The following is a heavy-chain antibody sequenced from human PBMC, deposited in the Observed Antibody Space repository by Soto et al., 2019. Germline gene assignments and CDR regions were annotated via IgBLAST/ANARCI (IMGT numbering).Heavy chain of an antibody. CDR3: AADSSTYHGYSFDY. V-gene: IGHV4-61*08. CDR2: MYYSGST. D-gene: IGHD2-2*01. CDR1: GDSVSSGGYY. Sequence: SETLSLTCTVSGDSVSSGGYYWSGIRHPPGKGLEYIGYMYYSGSTNYTPSLKGRVTISVDTSKNQFSLNLSSVTAADTAVYYCAADSSTYHGYSFDYWGRGTLVTVSS. J-gene: IGHJ4*02.